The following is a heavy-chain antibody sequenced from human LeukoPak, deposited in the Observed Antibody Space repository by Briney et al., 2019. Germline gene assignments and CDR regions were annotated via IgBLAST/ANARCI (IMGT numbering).Heavy chain of an antibody. Sequence: GGSLRLSCAASGFTFSSYAMSWVRQAPGKGLEWVSAISGSGGSTYYADSVKGRFTISRDNSKNTLYLQMNSLRAEDTAVYYCAKRGPAQLPWFGEATHFDYWGQGTLVTVSS. V-gene: IGHV3-23*01. J-gene: IGHJ4*02. CDR1: GFTFSSYA. CDR2: ISGSGGST. D-gene: IGHD3-10*01. CDR3: AKRGPAQLPWFGEATHFDY.